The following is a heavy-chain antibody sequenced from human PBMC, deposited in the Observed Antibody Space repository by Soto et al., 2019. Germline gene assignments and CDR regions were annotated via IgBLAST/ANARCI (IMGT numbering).Heavy chain of an antibody. V-gene: IGHV4-30-2*01. CDR3: ARGGGSDSFDY. D-gene: IGHD1-26*01. CDR2: INHLETT. Sequence: QLQLHESGSGLVKPSQTLSLTCTVSGASITFGGYSWSWIRQTPGKGLEWIGYINHLETTFYNPSFESRLTLSIDMAKNQFSLKLHSMSAADSAVYFCARGGGSDSFDYWGQGILVTVSS. CDR1: GASITFGGYS. J-gene: IGHJ4*02.